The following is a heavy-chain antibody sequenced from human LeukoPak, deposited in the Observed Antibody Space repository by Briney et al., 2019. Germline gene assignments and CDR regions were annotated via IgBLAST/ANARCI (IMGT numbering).Heavy chain of an antibody. J-gene: IGHJ4*02. Sequence: PSETLSLTSTVPGGSLSSGGYYWSWIRQRPGKGLEWIGYIYYSGSTYYNPSLKSRVTISVDTSKNQFSLKLSSVTAADTAVYYCARASREYAGSYWDYWGQGTLVTVSS. D-gene: IGHD3-10*01. V-gene: IGHV4-31*03. CDR2: IYYSGST. CDR1: GGSLSSGGYY. CDR3: ARASREYAGSYWDY.